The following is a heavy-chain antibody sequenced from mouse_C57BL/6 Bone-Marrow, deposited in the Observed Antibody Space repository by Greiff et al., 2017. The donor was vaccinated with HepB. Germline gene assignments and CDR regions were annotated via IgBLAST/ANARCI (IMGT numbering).Heavy chain of an antibody. V-gene: IGHV1-50*01. J-gene: IGHJ3*01. CDR2: IDPSDSNT. CDR1: GYTFTSYW. Sequence: QVQLQQPGAELVKPGASVKLSCKASGYTFTSYWMQWVKQRPGQGLEWIGEIDPSDSNTNYNQKFKGKATLTVDTSSSTAYMQLSSLTSEDSAVYYSARHLDGSSPAWLADWGQGTLVTVSA. D-gene: IGHD1-1*01. CDR3: ARHLDGSSPAWLAD.